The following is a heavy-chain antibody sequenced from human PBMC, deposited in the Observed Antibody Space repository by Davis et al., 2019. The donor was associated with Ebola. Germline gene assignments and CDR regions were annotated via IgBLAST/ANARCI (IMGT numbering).Heavy chain of an antibody. V-gene: IGHV3-20*04. CDR3: ARDSDDYCFDY. D-gene: IGHD2-21*02. J-gene: IGHJ4*02. Sequence: PGGSLRLSCAASGFTFDDYGMSWVRQAPGKGLEWVSGINWNGGSTGYADSVKGRFTISRDNSKNTLYLQMNSLRPEDTAVYYCARDSDDYCFDYWGQGTLVTVSS. CDR1: GFTFDDYG. CDR2: INWNGGST.